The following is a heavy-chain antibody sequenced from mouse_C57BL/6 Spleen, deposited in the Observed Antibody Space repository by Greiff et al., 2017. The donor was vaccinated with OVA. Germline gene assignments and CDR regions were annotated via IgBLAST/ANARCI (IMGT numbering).Heavy chain of an antibody. CDR1: GYTFTSYW. J-gene: IGHJ4*01. D-gene: IGHD3-2*02. CDR2: IHPNSGST. Sequence: QVQLQQPGAELVKPGASVKLSCKASGYTFTSYWMHWVKQRPGQGLEWIGMIHPNSGSTNYNEKFKSKATLTVDKSSSTAYMQLSSLTSEDSAVYYCAREDSSGYYAMDYWGQGTSVTVSS. V-gene: IGHV1-64*01. CDR3: AREDSSGYYAMDY.